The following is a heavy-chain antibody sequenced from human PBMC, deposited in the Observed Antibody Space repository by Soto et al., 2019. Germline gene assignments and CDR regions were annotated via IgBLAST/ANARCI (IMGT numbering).Heavy chain of an antibody. CDR3: ARVGEAAAPGYFDY. D-gene: IGHD6-13*01. CDR2: IFDSGST. V-gene: IGHV4-59*01. Sequence: QVQLQESGPGLLKPSETLSLTCTVSGGFISSYYWSWIRQPPGKGLEWIGNIFDSGSTNYNPSVKGRVTISVDTSKNTFSLKGRSVSAADTALYYCARVGEAAAPGYFDYWGQGTLVTVSS. J-gene: IGHJ4*02. CDR1: GGFISSYY.